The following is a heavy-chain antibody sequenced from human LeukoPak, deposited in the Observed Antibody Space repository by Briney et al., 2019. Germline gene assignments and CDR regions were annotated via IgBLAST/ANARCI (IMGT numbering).Heavy chain of an antibody. CDR1: GFTVSNNY. CDR3: ARDWSHRCFDY. J-gene: IGHJ4*02. D-gene: IGHD3-3*01. V-gene: IGHV3-53*01. CDR2: IYAGGST. Sequence: GGSLRLSCAASGFTVSNNYMSWVRLAPGKGLEWVSVIYAGGSTYYADSVKGRFTISRDNSKNTLYLQMNSLRAEDTAVYYCARDWSHRCFDYWGQGTLVTVSS.